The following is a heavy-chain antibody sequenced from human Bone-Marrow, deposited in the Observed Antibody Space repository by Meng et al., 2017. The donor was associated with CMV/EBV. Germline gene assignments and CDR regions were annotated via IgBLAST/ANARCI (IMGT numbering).Heavy chain of an antibody. CDR2: IAPRCGSA. Sequence: QLQCEQYGAEVKSPWALVMLSDNAAGYILTTKYNYWVPQAPGQGLECMGIIAPRCGSATYAQQFPGRVTMTRDTSTSTVYMEMTSLKSEDTAVYYCARDQGWIAATWADYCGQGTLVTVSS. CDR3: ARDQGWIAATWADY. CDR1: GYILTTKY. J-gene: IGHJ4*02. V-gene: IGHV1-46*01. D-gene: IGHD6-13*01.